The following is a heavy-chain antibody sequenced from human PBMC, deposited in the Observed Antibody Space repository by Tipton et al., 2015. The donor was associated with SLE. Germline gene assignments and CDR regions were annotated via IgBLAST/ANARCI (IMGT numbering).Heavy chain of an antibody. CDR1: GGSISSGGYY. D-gene: IGHD3-10*01. CDR3: ARDGDGGSGSYDAFDI. J-gene: IGHJ3*02. Sequence: TLSLTCTVSGGSISSGGYYWSWIRQHPGKGLEWIGYIYYSGSTYYNPSLKSRVTISVDTSKNRFSLKLSSVTAADTAVYYCARDGDGGSGSYDAFDIWGQGTMVTVSS. V-gene: IGHV4-31*03. CDR2: IYYSGST.